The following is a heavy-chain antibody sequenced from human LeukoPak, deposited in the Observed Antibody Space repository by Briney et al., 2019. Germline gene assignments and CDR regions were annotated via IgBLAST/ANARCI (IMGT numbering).Heavy chain of an antibody. V-gene: IGHV4-31*03. D-gene: IGHD3-22*01. CDR3: ARRIQTYYYDSSGYLEHDY. Sequence: SETLSLTCTVSGGSISSGGYYWSWIRQHPGKGLEWIGYIYYSGSTYYNPSLKSRVTISVDTSKNQFSLKLSSVTAADTAVYYCARRIQTYYYDSSGYLEHDYWGQGTLVTVSS. CDR2: IYYSGST. J-gene: IGHJ4*02. CDR1: GGSISSGGYY.